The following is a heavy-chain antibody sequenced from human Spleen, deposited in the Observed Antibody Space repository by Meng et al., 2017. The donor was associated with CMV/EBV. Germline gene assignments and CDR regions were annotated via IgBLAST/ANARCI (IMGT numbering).Heavy chain of an antibody. CDR3: AKDRATGSYGDALDI. J-gene: IGHJ3*02. Sequence: GESLKISCAASGFTFSSYAMSWVRQAPGKGLHWVSVIYSGGTGTYYADSVKGRFTISRDNSKNTLYLQMNSLRAEDTAVYFCAKDRATGSYGDALDIWGQGTMVTVSS. CDR2: IYSGGTGT. V-gene: IGHV3-23*03. CDR1: GFTFSSYA. D-gene: IGHD1-26*01.